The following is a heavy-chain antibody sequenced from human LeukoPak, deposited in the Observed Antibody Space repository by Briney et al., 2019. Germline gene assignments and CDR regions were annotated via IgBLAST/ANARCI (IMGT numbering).Heavy chain of an antibody. Sequence: PGGSLRLSCAASGFTFSSYEMNWVRQAPGKGLEWVSYISSSGSTIYYADSVKGRFPISRDNAKNSLYLQMNSLRAEDTAVYYCARMVVTASLDYWGQGTLVTVSS. V-gene: IGHV3-48*03. CDR1: GFTFSSYE. D-gene: IGHD2-21*02. CDR3: ARMVVTASLDY. J-gene: IGHJ4*02. CDR2: ISSSGSTI.